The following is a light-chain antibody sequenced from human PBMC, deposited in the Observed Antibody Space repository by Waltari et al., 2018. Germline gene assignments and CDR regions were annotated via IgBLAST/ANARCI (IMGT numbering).Light chain of an antibody. CDR3: QHLNSYPLN. CDR2: VAS. CDR1: QDIHSY. V-gene: IGKV1-9*01. Sequence: DIYLTQSPSFLSASVGDRVTITCRASQDIHSYLAWYQLRPGQAPRLIIYVASKLQSGVPSRSSGSGTGTDFTLTISGLQPEDFATYYCQHLNSYPLNFGGGTKVEIK. J-gene: IGKJ4*01.